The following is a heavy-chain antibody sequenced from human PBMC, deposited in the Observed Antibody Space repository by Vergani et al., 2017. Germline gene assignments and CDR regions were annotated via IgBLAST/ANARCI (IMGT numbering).Heavy chain of an antibody. Sequence: QVQLVESGGGVVQPGRSLRLSCAASGFTFSSYGMHWVRQAPGKGLEWVAVISYDGSNKYYADSVKGRFTISRDNSTNKLYLQMNSLRAEDKAVYYCAKGANIGYYYYYMDVWGKGTTVTVSS. CDR1: GFTFSSYG. J-gene: IGHJ6*03. CDR3: AKGANIGYYYYYMDV. D-gene: IGHD2/OR15-2a*01. CDR2: ISYDGSNK. V-gene: IGHV3-30*18.